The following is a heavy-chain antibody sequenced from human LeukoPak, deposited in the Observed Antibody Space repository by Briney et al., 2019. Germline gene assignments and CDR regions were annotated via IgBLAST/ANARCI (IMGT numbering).Heavy chain of an antibody. V-gene: IGHV3-21*01. D-gene: IGHD3-22*01. Sequence: PGGSLRLSCAASGFTFSSYSMNWVRQVPGKGLEWVSSISSSSSYIYYADSVQGRFTISRDNAKNSLYLQMNSLRAEDTAVYYCARDLRYYYDSSGYPLSNWFDPWGQGTLVTVSS. J-gene: IGHJ5*02. CDR1: GFTFSSYS. CDR2: ISSSSSYI. CDR3: ARDLRYYYDSSGYPLSNWFDP.